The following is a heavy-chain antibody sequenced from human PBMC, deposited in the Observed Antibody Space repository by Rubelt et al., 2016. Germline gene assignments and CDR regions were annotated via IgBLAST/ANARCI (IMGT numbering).Heavy chain of an antibody. V-gene: IGHV3-48*02. D-gene: IGHD2-2*01. J-gene: IGHJ4*02. CDR3: AKESTYCSSSSCYGTFDY. Sequence: NWVRQAPGKGLEWVAYISGTGNVIYYADSVKGRFTIFRDTAKNSLYLQMNSLRDEDTAVYYCAKESTYCSSSSCYGTFDYWGQGTLVTVSS. CDR2: ISGTGNVI.